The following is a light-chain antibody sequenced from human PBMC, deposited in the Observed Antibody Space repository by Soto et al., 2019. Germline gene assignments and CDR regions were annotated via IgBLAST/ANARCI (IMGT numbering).Light chain of an antibody. V-gene: IGKV3-15*01. CDR1: QSVSSK. J-gene: IGKJ1*01. Sequence: EIVVTQSACALSGSVGDRATLSWRASQSVSSKLAWFQQKPGQPPRLLIHGASTRATGVPARFSGSWSGTEFTLTISSLQSEDFAVYYCQQDYDPPSTFGQGTKVDTK. CDR3: QQDYDPPST. CDR2: GAS.